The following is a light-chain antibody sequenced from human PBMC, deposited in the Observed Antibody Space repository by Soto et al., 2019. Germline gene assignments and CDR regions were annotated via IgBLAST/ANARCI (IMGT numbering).Light chain of an antibody. J-gene: IGLJ1*01. CDR1: SGSIS. V-gene: IGLV1-44*01. Sequence: QLVLTQPPSASGTPGQRVTISCSASSGSISVDWYQHLPGTAPKPLIQSNHQRPSGVPDRFSGSKSGTSASLAISGLQSGDDADYYCAAWDDSLNGLYVFGAGTKVTVL. CDR2: SNH. CDR3: AAWDDSLNGLYV.